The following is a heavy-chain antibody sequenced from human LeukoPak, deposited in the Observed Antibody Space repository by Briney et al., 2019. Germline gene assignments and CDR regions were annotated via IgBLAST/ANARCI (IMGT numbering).Heavy chain of an antibody. D-gene: IGHD2-21*02. CDR1: GGSITSNY. CDR2: VYYTGST. Sequence: PSETLSLTCSVSGGSITSNYWGWIRQSPGKGLEYIGYVYYTGSTDYNPSLRSRVTISVDTSRNQFSLKLISVTTADSAVYYCATCRGGGDCYFDSRGQGTLVTVSS. V-gene: IGHV4-59*01. CDR3: ATCRGGGDCYFDS. J-gene: IGHJ4*02.